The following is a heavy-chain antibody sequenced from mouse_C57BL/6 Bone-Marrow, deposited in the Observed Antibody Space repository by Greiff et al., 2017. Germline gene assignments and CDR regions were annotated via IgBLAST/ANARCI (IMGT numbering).Heavy chain of an antibody. CDR1: GYTFTSYW. CDR3: ARCQLRLSYAMDY. J-gene: IGHJ4*01. Sequence: QVQLKQPGAELVKPGASVKMSCKASGYTFTSYWITWVKQRPGQGLEWIGDIYPGSGSTNYNEKFKSKATLTVDTSSSTAYMQLSSLTSEDSAVYYCARCQLRLSYAMDYWCQGTSVTVSS. V-gene: IGHV1-55*01. CDR2: IYPGSGST. D-gene: IGHD3-2*02.